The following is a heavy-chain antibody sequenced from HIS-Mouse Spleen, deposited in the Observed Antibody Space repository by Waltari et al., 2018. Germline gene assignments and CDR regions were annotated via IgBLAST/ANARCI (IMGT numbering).Heavy chain of an antibody. V-gene: IGHV3-7*01. CDR3: AREGDSGSYFDY. Sequence: EVQLVESGGGLVQPGGSLSLSCAASGFPFSGFWMHWVRQAPGKGLEWVANIRQDGSEKYYVDSVKGRFTISRDNAKNSLYLQMNSLRAEDTAVYYCAREGDSGSYFDYWGQGTLVTVSS. CDR2: IRQDGSEK. J-gene: IGHJ4*02. D-gene: IGHD1-26*01. CDR1: GFPFSGFW.